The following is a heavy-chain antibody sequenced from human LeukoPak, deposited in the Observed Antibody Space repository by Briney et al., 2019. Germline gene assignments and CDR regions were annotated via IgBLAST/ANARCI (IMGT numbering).Heavy chain of an antibody. V-gene: IGHV4-31*03. Sequence: SETLSLTCTLSGVSISSGGYYWSWIRQHPGKGLERLGHIYYSGSTYYNPSLKSRVTISVDTSKNQFSLKLNSVTAADTAVYYCARDEIGDRPAHHDAFDIWGQGTMVTVSS. CDR3: ARDEIGDRPAHHDAFDI. J-gene: IGHJ3*02. CDR2: IYYSGST. CDR1: GVSISSGGYY. D-gene: IGHD3-10*01.